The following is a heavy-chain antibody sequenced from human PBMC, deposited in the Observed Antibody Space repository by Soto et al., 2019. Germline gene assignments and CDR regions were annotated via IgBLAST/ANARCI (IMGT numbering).Heavy chain of an antibody. CDR3: ARALEDIVVVPAASYYYYYGMDV. J-gene: IGHJ6*02. CDR1: GGTFSSYA. Sequence: QVQLVQSGAEVKKPGSSVKVSCKASGGTFSSYAISWVRQAPGQGLEWMGGIIPIFGTANYAQKFQGRVTITADEPTSTAYMALSSLRSEDTAVYYCARALEDIVVVPAASYYYYYGMDVWGQGTTVTVSS. V-gene: IGHV1-69*01. CDR2: IIPIFGTA. D-gene: IGHD2-2*01.